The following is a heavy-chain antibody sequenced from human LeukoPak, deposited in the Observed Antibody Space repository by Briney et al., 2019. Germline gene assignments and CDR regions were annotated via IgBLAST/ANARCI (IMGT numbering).Heavy chain of an antibody. CDR2: IYHTGTT. D-gene: IGHD6-6*01. V-gene: IGHV4-38-2*02. J-gene: IGHJ4*02. CDR3: AARLRYSSSPRFDY. CDR1: HYSFTSDYY. Sequence: PSETLSLTCTVSHYSFTSDYYWVWIRQSPEKGLEWIGSIYHTGTTYYNPSLKSRVTISVDKSKNQFSLKLSSVTAADTAVYYCAARLRYSSSPRFDYWGQGTLVTVSS.